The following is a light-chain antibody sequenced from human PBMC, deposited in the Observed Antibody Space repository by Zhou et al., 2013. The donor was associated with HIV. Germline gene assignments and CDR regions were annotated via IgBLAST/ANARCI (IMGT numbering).Light chain of an antibody. CDR1: QDISNY. J-gene: IGKJ4*01. CDR3: QQYDNSLT. V-gene: IGKV1-33*01. CDR2: DAS. Sequence: DIQMTQSPSSLSASVGDRVTITCQASQDISNYLNWYQQKPGKAPKLLIYDASNLETGVPSRFSGSGSGTDFTFTISSLQPEDIATYYCQQYDNSLTSVGGT.